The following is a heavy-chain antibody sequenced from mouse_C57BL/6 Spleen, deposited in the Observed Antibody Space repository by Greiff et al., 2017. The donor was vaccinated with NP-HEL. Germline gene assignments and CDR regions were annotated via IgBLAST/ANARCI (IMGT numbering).Heavy chain of an antibody. CDR3: ARYGTTVGDY. CDR1: GFTFTDYY. Sequence: EVQGVESGGGLVQPGGSLSLSCAASGFTFTDYYMSWVRQPPGKALEWLGFIRNKANGYTTEYSASVKGRFTISRDNSQSTLYLQMNALRAEDSATYYCARYGTTVGDYWGQGTTLTVSS. V-gene: IGHV7-3*01. D-gene: IGHD1-1*01. J-gene: IGHJ2*01. CDR2: IRNKANGYTT.